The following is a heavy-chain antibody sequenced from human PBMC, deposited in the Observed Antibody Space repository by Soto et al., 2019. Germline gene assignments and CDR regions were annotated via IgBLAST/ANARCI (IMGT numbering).Heavy chain of an antibody. D-gene: IGHD3-10*01. CDR1: GGSISSSNW. Sequence: SETLSLTCAVSGGSISSSNWWSWVRQPPGKGLEWIGEIYHSGSTNYNPSLKSRVTISVDKSKNQFSLKLSSVTAADTAVYYCASLWFGEGDYYYGMDVWGQGTTVTVSS. CDR2: IYHSGST. CDR3: ASLWFGEGDYYYGMDV. V-gene: IGHV4-4*02. J-gene: IGHJ6*02.